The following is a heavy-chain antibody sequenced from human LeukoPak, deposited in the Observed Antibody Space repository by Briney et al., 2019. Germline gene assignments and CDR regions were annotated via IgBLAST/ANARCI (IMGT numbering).Heavy chain of an antibody. D-gene: IGHD3-9*01. CDR3: ARGDYDILTGYPTHDY. V-gene: IGHV5-51*01. CDR1: GYSFTSYW. J-gene: IGHJ4*02. Sequence: GESLKISCKGSGYSFTSYWIGWVRQMPGKGLEWMGIIYPGDSDTRYSPSFQGQVTISADKSISTAYLQWSSLKASDTAMYYCARGDYDILTGYPTHDYWGQGTLVTVSS. CDR2: IYPGDSDT.